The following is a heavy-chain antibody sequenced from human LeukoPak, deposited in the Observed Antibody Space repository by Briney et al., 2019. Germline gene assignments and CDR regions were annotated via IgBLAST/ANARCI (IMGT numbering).Heavy chain of an antibody. J-gene: IGHJ4*02. D-gene: IGHD1-26*01. CDR2: ISESGDKT. CDR3: AKQWVDC. CDR1: GFTFNNYA. Sequence: GGSLRLSCAASGFTFNNYAMNWVRQAPGKGLEWVSAISESGDKTHYADSGKGRFTISRENSQNTLYLKMNSLRAEDTALYYCAKQWVDCWGQGTLVTVSS. V-gene: IGHV3-23*01.